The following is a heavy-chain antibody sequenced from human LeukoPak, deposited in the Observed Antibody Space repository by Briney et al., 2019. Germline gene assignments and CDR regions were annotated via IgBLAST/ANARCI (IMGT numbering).Heavy chain of an antibody. CDR3: ARQSICGSSLSYFDY. Sequence: SETLSLTCTVSGGSISSYYWSWIRQPPGKGLEWIGNIYDSGSTNYNPSLKSRVTISVDTSKNQCSLKLSSVTAADTAVYYCARQSICGSSLSYFDYWGQGTLVNVSS. CDR1: GGSISSYY. D-gene: IGHD3-16*02. J-gene: IGHJ4*02. V-gene: IGHV4-59*01. CDR2: IYDSGST.